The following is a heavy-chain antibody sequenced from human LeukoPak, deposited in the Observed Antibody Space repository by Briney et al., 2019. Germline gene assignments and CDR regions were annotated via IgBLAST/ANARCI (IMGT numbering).Heavy chain of an antibody. Sequence: PGGSLRLSCAASGFTFSSYWMSWVRQAPGKGLEWVANIKQDGSEKFYVDSVKGRFTISRDNAKNSLYLQMNSLRAEDTAVYYCARDGKVEMFDYWGQGTLVTVSS. CDR2: IKQDGSEK. V-gene: IGHV3-7*01. CDR1: GFTFSSYW. J-gene: IGHJ4*02. CDR3: ARDGKVEMFDY. D-gene: IGHD5-24*01.